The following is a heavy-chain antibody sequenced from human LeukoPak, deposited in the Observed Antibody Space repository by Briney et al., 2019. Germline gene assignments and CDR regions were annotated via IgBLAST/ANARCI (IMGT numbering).Heavy chain of an antibody. CDR3: ASSYDSSGYSFDY. D-gene: IGHD3-22*01. CDR1: GYSFTNYW. V-gene: IGHV5-51*01. CDR2: IYPGDSDT. J-gene: IGHJ4*02. Sequence: GESLKISCKASGYSFTNYWIGWVRQMPGQSLEWMGIIYPGDSDTRYSPSFQGHVTISADKSISTAYLQWSSLKASDTAMYYCASSYDSSGYSFDYWGQGTLVTVSS.